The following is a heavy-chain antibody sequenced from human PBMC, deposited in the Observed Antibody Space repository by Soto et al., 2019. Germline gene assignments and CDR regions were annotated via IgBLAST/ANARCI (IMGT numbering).Heavy chain of an antibody. CDR2: VYSSGTT. V-gene: IGHV4-61*01. J-gene: IGHJ4*02. D-gene: IGHD4-17*01. Sequence: SSETLSLTCSVSGGSASNKTYYWSWIRQPPGKRLEWIGYVYSSGTTNYNPSLKSRVTISVDLSKNQFSLRLSSVTTADTALYYCARTTAVPNTLRSRYFFDYWGQGTLVTVSS. CDR3: ARTTAVPNTLRSRYFFDY. CDR1: GGSASNKTYY.